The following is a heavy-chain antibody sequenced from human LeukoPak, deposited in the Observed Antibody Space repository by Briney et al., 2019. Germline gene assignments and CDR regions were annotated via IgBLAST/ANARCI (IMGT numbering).Heavy chain of an antibody. CDR3: ANDYRSGSFHDF. Sequence: GGSLRLSCAASGFAFNSYAMSWVRQPPGKGLEWVSDISRRDDYTYYADSVKGRFTISRDNSKNTLYLQMNTLRAEDTAVYYCANDYRSGSFHDFWGQGTLVTVSS. CDR1: GFAFNSYA. J-gene: IGHJ4*02. D-gene: IGHD3-10*01. V-gene: IGHV3-23*01. CDR2: ISRRDDYT.